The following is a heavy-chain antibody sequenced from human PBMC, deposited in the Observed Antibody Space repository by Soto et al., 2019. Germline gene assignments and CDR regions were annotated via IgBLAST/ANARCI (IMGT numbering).Heavy chain of an antibody. CDR3: ARDSPGSSGWYREYYFDY. Sequence: GGSLRLSCAASGFTFSSYGMHWVRQAPGKGLEWVAVIWYDGSNKYYADSVKGRFTISRDNSKNTLYLQMNSLRAEDTAVYYCARDSPGSSGWYREYYFDYWGQGTLVTVSS. J-gene: IGHJ4*02. CDR1: GFTFSSYG. D-gene: IGHD6-19*01. CDR2: IWYDGSNK. V-gene: IGHV3-33*01.